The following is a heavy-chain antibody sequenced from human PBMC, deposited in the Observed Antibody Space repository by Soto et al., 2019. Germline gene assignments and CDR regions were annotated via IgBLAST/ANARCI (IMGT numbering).Heavy chain of an antibody. CDR1: ADTFTSYY. V-gene: IGHV1-46*01. J-gene: IGHJ4*02. CDR2: INPNGGST. D-gene: IGHD2-21*01. Sequence: ASVKVSCKAPADTFTSYYIHWVRQAPGHGLEWMGIINPNGGSTRFAQTFQGRITMTTDTSTSTVYMELSSLRSEDTAVYYCARELYSCGAECPYYMDYWGQGTPVTVSS. CDR3: ARELYSCGAECPYYMDY.